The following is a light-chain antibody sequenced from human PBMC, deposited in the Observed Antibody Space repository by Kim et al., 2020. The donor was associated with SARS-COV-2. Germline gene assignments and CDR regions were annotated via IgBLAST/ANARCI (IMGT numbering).Light chain of an antibody. CDR1: RLRFYY. CDR3: DSRDNSGNQ. J-gene: IGLJ3*02. V-gene: IGLV3-19*01. Sequence: SSELTQDPAVSVALGPTVRITYQGDRLRFYYASWYQQKPGQAPMLVMYGKNNRPSGIPDRFSGSSSGSTASLTITGAQAEDEADYYFDSRDNSGNQFGGGTQLTVL. CDR2: GKN.